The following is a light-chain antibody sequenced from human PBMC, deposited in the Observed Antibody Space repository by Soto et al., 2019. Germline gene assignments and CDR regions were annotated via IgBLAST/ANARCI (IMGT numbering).Light chain of an antibody. CDR2: AAS. CDR1: RGVSSY. Sequence: DMHLTQTPSFRCAPVGDRVPIPCLASRGVSSYAAWYQKKPGKAPKLLIHAASSLHSGVPSTFSGSGSGTDFALTISSLQPEDFATYYCHQTAANPWTFAQGTKVDIK. V-gene: IGKV1-39*01. CDR3: HQTAANPWT. J-gene: IGKJ1*01.